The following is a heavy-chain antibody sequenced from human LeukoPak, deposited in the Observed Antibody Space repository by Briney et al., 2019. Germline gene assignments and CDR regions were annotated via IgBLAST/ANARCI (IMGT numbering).Heavy chain of an antibody. CDR2: INPSGGST. CDR1: GYTFTSYY. V-gene: IGHV1-46*01. Sequence: ASVKVSCKASGYTFTSYYMHWVRQAPGQGLEWMGIINPSGGSTSYAQKFRGRVTMTRDTSTSTVYMELSSLRSEDTAVYYCARDRVEMATSSLDEPFFPNWFDPWGQGTLVTVSS. D-gene: IGHD5-24*01. CDR3: ARDRVEMATSSLDEPFFPNWFDP. J-gene: IGHJ5*02.